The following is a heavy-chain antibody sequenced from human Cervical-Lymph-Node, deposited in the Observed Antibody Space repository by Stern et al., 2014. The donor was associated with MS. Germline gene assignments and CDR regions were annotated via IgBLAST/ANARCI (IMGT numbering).Heavy chain of an antibody. CDR2: TYYSGCA. D-gene: IGHD6-13*01. J-gene: IGHJ4*02. V-gene: IGHV4-59*02. Sequence: QMQLQEPGPGLVKPSETLSLTCTVSGDSVSSSYWSWVRQPPGKGLGWIEYTYYSGCANYNPFLKIRVLISVDTSKDHCSLRLSSVTAADTAVYYCARGSSTWRLFDYWGQGTLVTVSS. CDR1: GDSVSSSY. CDR3: ARGSSTWRLFDY.